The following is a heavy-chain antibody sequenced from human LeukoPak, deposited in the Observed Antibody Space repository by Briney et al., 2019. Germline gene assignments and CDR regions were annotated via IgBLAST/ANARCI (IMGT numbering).Heavy chain of an antibody. CDR3: AKDRGY. V-gene: IGHV3-23*01. CDR1: GFSFSSYA. CDR2: ISGSGGST. J-gene: IGHJ4*02. Sequence: PGASLRLSCAASGFSFSSYALTWVRQGPRKGLEWVSTISGSGGSTYYADSVKGRFTISRDNSKNTLYLQMNSLRAEDTAIYYCAKDRGYWGQGTLVTVSS.